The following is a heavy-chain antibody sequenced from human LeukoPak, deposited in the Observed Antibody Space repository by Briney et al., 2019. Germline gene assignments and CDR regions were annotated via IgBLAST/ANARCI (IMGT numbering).Heavy chain of an antibody. J-gene: IGHJ4*02. V-gene: IGHV1-18*01. CDR1: GYMFTNYG. D-gene: IGHD3-10*01. Sequence: ASVKVSCKASGYMFTNYGISWVRQAPGQGLEWMGWINAYNGHTNYAQRLQGRVTMTTDTSTSTAYMELRTLRSDDTAVYYCARGVYMVRGVIISLFDDWGQGTLVTVSS. CDR2: INAYNGHT. CDR3: ARGVYMVRGVIISLFDD.